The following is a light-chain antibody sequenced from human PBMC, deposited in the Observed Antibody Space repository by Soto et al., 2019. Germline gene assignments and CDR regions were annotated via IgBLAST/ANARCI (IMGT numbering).Light chain of an antibody. CDR1: SGSVSTNYY. V-gene: IGLV8-61*01. Sequence: QTVVTQEPSFSVSPGGTVTLTCGLRSGSVSTNYYPAWYQQAPGQAPRTLIYDTYTRSSGVPDRFSGSILGTKAALTITGAQADDESDYSCVLYMGSGTWLFGGGTKLTVL. J-gene: IGLJ2*01. CDR3: VLYMGSGTWL. CDR2: DTY.